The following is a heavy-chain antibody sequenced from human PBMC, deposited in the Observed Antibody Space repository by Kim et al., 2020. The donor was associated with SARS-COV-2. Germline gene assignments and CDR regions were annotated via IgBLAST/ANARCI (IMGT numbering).Heavy chain of an antibody. CDR1: GGSISSYY. V-gene: IGHV4-59*13. CDR2: IYYSGST. Sequence: SETLSLTCTVSGGSISSYYWSWIRQPPGKGLEWIGYIYYSGSTNYNPSLKSRVTISVDTSKNQFSLKLSSVTAADTAVYYCARDGWFTARSGHYYGMDVWGQGTTVTVSS. CDR3: ARDGWFTARSGHYYGMDV. J-gene: IGHJ6*02. D-gene: IGHD3-3*01.